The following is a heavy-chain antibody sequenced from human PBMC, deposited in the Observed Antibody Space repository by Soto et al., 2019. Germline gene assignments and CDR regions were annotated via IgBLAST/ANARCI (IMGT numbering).Heavy chain of an antibody. CDR2: MSGAGRSS. CDR1: GFTFSSYA. D-gene: IGHD3-3*01. J-gene: IGHJ5*02. V-gene: IGHV3-23*01. Sequence: DVQLLESGGDLVQPGGSLRLSCAASGFTFSSYAMSWVRQAPGKGLEWVSSMSGAGRSSYDADSVKGRCTISRDNSKNTLYLEMNKLRGEYMALYSCAEGVIFVVENIYESWGQGTLVTVSS. CDR3: AEGVIFVVENIYES.